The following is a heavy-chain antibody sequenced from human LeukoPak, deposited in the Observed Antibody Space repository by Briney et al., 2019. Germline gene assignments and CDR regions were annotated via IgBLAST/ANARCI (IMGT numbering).Heavy chain of an antibody. J-gene: IGHJ4*02. CDR2: ITGSGGNT. D-gene: IGHD3-9*01. V-gene: IGHV3-23*01. CDR3: AKWGDYDVLTGYYVSDY. CDR1: GFTFSNYA. Sequence: GSLRHSCAASGFTFSNYAMSLVRQAPGKGLEWVSAITGSGGNTYYADSVKGRFTISRDNSKNTVFLQMNSLRAEDTAVYYCAKWGDYDVLTGYYVSDYWGQGTLVTVSS.